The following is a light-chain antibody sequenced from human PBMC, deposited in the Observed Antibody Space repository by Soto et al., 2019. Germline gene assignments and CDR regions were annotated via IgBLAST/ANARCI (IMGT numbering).Light chain of an antibody. CDR2: EVS. Sequence: SVLTQPASVSGSPGQSITISCTGTSSDVGGYNYVSWYQQHPGKAPKLMIYEVSNRPSGVSNRFSGSKSGNTASLTISGLQAEDEADYYCSSYTSSRVFGGGTKLTVL. CDR1: SSDVGGYNY. CDR3: SSYTSSRV. J-gene: IGLJ3*02. V-gene: IGLV2-14*01.